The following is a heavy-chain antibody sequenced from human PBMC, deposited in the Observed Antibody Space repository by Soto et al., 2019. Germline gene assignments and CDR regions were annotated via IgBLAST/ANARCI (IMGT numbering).Heavy chain of an antibody. CDR2: IYYSGST. Sequence: SETLSLTCTVSGGSISSYYWSWIRQPPGKGLEWIGYIYYSGSTNYNPSLKSRVTISVDTSKNQFSLKLSSVTAADTAVYYCEREQGAYYFFWSGYGVRNRFGLWGQGSLVPVSS. CDR1: GGSISSYY. J-gene: IGHJ4*02. D-gene: IGHD3-3*01. V-gene: IGHV4-59*01. CDR3: EREQGAYYFFWSGYGVRNRFGL.